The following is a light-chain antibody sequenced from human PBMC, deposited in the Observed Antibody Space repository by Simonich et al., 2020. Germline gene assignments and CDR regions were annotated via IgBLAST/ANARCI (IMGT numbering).Light chain of an antibody. CDR3: QQYYSTRT. CDR2: WXX. CDR1: QSXLYSSNNKNY. Sequence: DIVMTQSPDSLAVSLGERXXINCTPSQSXLYSSNNKNYLAWYQQKPGQPPKLLIYWXXTRESGXPXXXSGXGSGTDFXXXISSLQAEDVAVYYCQQYYSTRTFGQGTKVEIK. J-gene: IGKJ1*01. V-gene: IGKV4-1*01.